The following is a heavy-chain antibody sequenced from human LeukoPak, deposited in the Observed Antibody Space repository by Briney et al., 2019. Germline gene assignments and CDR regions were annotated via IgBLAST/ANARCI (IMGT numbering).Heavy chain of an antibody. D-gene: IGHD6-19*01. CDR2: INNDGSSI. J-gene: IGHJ3*02. Sequence: GGSLRLSCAASGFTFSNHWMHWVRQASGKGLVWDSRINNDGSSINYADSVEGRFTISRDNAKNTLYLQMSSLRAEDTAVYYCARDVVLAGTDAFDIWGQGTVVSVAS. V-gene: IGHV3-74*01. CDR1: GFTFSNHW. CDR3: ARDVVLAGTDAFDI.